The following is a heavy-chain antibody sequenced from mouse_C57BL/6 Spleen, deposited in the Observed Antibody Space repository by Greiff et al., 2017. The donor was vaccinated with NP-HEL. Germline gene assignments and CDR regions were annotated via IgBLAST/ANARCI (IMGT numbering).Heavy chain of an antibody. CDR2: IYPGNGDT. V-gene: IGHV1-12*01. CDR3: ARYYYGSSYVRYFDY. Sequence: QVQLQQSGAELVRPGASVKMSCKASGYTFTSYNMHWVKQTPRQGLEWIGAIYPGNGDTSYNQKFKGKATLTVDKSSSTAYMQLSSLTSEDSAVYFCARYYYGSSYVRYFDYWGQGTTLTVSS. D-gene: IGHD1-1*01. CDR1: GYTFTSYN. J-gene: IGHJ2*01.